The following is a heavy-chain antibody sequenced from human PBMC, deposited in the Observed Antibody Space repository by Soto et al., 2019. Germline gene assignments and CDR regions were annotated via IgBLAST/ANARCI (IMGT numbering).Heavy chain of an antibody. D-gene: IGHD4-17*01. CDR3: SRDGGTTVGSRAFDM. CDR1: GGSISSNY. Sequence: QVQLQESGPGLVKPSETLSLTCTVSGGSISSNYWSWIRQPPGKGLLWIGNLYYSGSTTHTPSLKSRVTKSVDTSKNEFPLKLSSVTAADTAVFDCSRDGGTTVGSRAFDMCGQGTMWTVSS. V-gene: IGHV4-59*01. CDR2: LYYSGST. J-gene: IGHJ3*02.